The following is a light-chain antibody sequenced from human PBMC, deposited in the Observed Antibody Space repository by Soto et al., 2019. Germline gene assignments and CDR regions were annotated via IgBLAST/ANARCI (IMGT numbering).Light chain of an antibody. CDR2: GAS. CDR3: QHYNTWPPWT. Sequence: EIVLTQSPATLSVSPGERATLSCRASQSVNSDLAWYQKQPGQAPRLLIYGASIRATGIADRFSSSGSGTEFTLIIISMQSEDFAVYYCQHYNTWPPWTFGQGTKVEIK. J-gene: IGKJ1*01. V-gene: IGKV3-15*01. CDR1: QSVNSD.